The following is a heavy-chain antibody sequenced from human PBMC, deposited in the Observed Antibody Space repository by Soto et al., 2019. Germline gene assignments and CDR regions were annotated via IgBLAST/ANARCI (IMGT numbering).Heavy chain of an antibody. CDR2: ISAYNGNT. J-gene: IGHJ3*02. CDR3: ARAGAFYETSGYPWSTFDI. D-gene: IGHD3-22*01. CDR1: GYTLTSYG. V-gene: IGHV1-18*01. Sequence: QVHLVQSGAEVKKPGASVKVSCKASGYTLTSYGISWVRQATGQGLQWMGWISAYNGNTNYADKFQGRVTMTTDTSTSTAHMEVRSLRSDDTAVYYCARAGAFYETSGYPWSTFDIWGQGTMVTVSS.